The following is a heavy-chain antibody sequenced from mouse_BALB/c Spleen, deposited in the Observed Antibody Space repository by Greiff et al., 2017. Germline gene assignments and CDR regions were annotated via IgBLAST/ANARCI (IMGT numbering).Heavy chain of an antibody. V-gene: IGHV5-9-4*01. Sequence: EVQVVESGGGLVKPGGSLKLSCAASGFTFSSYAMSWVRQSPEKRLEWVAEISSGGSYTYYPATVTGRFTISRDNAKNTLYLEMSSLRSEDTAMYYCAREAYSYWGQGTSVTVSS. J-gene: IGHJ4*01. CDR3: AREAYSY. D-gene: IGHD2-10*01. CDR2: ISSGGSYT. CDR1: GFTFSSYA.